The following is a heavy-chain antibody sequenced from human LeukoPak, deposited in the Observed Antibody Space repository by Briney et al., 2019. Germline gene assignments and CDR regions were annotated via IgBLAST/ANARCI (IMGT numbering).Heavy chain of an antibody. CDR1: GYTFTSYD. D-gene: IGHD3-3*01. CDR3: ARGGVFGVVTNYYYYGMDV. CDR2: MNPNSGNT. V-gene: IGHV1-8*01. J-gene: IGHJ6*02. Sequence: RASVKVSCKASGYTFTSYDINWVRQATGQGLEWMGWMNPNSGNTGCAQKFQGRVTMTRNTSISTAYMELSSLRSEDTAVYYCARGGVFGVVTNYYYYGMDVWGQGTLVTVSS.